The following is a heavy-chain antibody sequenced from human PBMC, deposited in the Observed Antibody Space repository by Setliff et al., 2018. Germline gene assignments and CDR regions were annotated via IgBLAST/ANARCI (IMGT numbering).Heavy chain of an antibody. Sequence: GSLRLSCAASGFSFSSFAMTWIRQAPGKALEWVSSVGDSNSITYYPDSAKGRFTISRDNSKNTLYLQMTSLRAEDTAVYYCAKDLRSSPRVIDAFDIWGQGTMVTVSS. CDR1: GFSFSSFA. CDR3: AKDLRSSPRVIDAFDI. D-gene: IGHD2-2*01. CDR2: VGDSNSIT. J-gene: IGHJ3*02. V-gene: IGHV3-23*01.